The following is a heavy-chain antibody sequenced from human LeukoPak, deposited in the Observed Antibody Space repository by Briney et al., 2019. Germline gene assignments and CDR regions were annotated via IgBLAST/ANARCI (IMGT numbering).Heavy chain of an antibody. Sequence: ASVKLSCKASGYTFTSCGISWVRQAPGQGIEWMGWISAYNGNTNYAQKLQGRVTMTTDTSTSTAYMELRSLRSDDTAVYYCARGRGYCSSTSCQLTDYWGQGTLVTVSS. D-gene: IGHD2-2*01. CDR2: ISAYNGNT. CDR3: ARGRGYCSSTSCQLTDY. J-gene: IGHJ4*02. CDR1: GYTFTSCG. V-gene: IGHV1-18*01.